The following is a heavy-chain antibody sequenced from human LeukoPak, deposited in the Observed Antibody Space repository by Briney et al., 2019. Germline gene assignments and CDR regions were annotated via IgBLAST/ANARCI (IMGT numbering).Heavy chain of an antibody. CDR1: GGTFSSYA. J-gene: IGHJ6*03. CDR3: ASALGSRYYYYYYMDI. Sequence: GASVKVSCKASGGTFSSYAISWVRQAPGQGLEWMGGIIPIFGTANYAQKFQGRVTITADESTSTAYMELSSLRSEDTAVYYCASALGSRYYYYYYMDIWGKGTTVTVSS. D-gene: IGHD2-15*01. V-gene: IGHV1-69*13. CDR2: IIPIFGTA.